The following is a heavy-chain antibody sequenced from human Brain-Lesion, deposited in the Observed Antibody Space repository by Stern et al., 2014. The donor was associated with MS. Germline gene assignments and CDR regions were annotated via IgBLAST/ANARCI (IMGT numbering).Heavy chain of an antibody. V-gene: IGHV1-2*02. Sequence: VQLVQSGAEVKKPGASVKVSCKTSGYIFTGYYIHWVRQAPGQGLEWMAWINPNTGGTKYSQKFRGRVTMSRYTSISTAYVELSSLTSDDTAVYYCARGQRGITIFGVVTDYYYLGMDVWGQGTTVTVS. D-gene: IGHD3-3*01. CDR2: INPNTGGT. J-gene: IGHJ6*02. CDR1: GYIFTGYY. CDR3: ARGQRGITIFGVVTDYYYLGMDV.